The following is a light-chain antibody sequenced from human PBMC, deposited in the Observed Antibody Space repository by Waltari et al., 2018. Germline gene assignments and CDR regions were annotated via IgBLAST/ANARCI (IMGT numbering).Light chain of an antibody. J-gene: IGLJ2*01. V-gene: IGLV1-44*01. CDR3: ATWDDSLNGL. CDR1: SSNIGKNS. CDR2: SNN. Sequence: QSVLTQPPSASGTPGQRVSISCSGSSSNIGKNSVNWYQQLPGTAPRLLIYSNNQPPSGVPDRFSGSKSGTSASLAISGLQSEDEADYYCATWDDSLNGLFGGGTKLTVL.